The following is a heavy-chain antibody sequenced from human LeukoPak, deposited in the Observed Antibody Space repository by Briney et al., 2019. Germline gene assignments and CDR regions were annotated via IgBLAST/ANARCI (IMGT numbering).Heavy chain of an antibody. CDR3: ARDLGRTGAFAI. J-gene: IGHJ3*02. Sequence: SETLSLTCTVSGGSISSGSYYWSWIRQPAGKGLEWIGRIYTSGSTNYNPSLKSRVTISVDTSKNQFSLKLSSVTAADTAVYYCARDLGRTGAFAIWGQGTMVTVSS. CDR1: GGSISSGSYY. CDR2: IYTSGST. V-gene: IGHV4-61*02. D-gene: IGHD1-14*01.